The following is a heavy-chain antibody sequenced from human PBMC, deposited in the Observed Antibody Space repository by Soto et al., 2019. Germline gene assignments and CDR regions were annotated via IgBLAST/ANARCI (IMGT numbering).Heavy chain of an antibody. V-gene: IGHV1-18*01. CDR2: ISAYNGNT. D-gene: IGHD6-13*01. CDR1: GYTFTSYG. Sequence: ASVKVSCKASGYTFTSYGISWVRQAPGQGLEWMGWISAYNGNTNYAQKLQGRVTMTTDTSASTAYMELSSLRSEDTAVFYCARFISSTRKLDYWGQGTLVTVSS. J-gene: IGHJ4*02. CDR3: ARFISSTRKLDY.